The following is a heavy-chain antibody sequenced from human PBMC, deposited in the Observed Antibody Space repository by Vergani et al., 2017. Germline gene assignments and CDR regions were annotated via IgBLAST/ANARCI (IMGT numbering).Heavy chain of an antibody. Sequence: QVQLVESGGGVVQPGRSLRLSCAASGFTFNQYGMHWVRQAPGKGLEWVAVTWYDGNNKQYADSVKGRFTISRDNSKSTMYLQMNSLRDEDTGVYYCARDRDSSGWYVFFSSPDYWGQGTLVTVSS. CDR3: ARDRDSSGWYVFFSSPDY. CDR1: GFTFNQYG. D-gene: IGHD6-19*01. V-gene: IGHV3-33*01. CDR2: TWYDGNNK. J-gene: IGHJ4*02.